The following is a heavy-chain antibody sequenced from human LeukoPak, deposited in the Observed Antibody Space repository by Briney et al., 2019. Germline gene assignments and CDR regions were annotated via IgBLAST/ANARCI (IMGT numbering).Heavy chain of an antibody. J-gene: IGHJ4*02. CDR2: IRGKVYGGAA. Sequence: PGRSLRLSCTASGFTFGDYAMSWVRQAPGKGLEWVGLIRGKVYGGAAAHAASVEGRFTISRDDSKSIAYLQLDSLKTEDTAVYYCTRGRTYGSGNYYAFDYWGQGTLVTVS. CDR1: GFTFGDYA. CDR3: TRGRTYGSGNYYAFDY. V-gene: IGHV3-49*04. D-gene: IGHD3-10*01.